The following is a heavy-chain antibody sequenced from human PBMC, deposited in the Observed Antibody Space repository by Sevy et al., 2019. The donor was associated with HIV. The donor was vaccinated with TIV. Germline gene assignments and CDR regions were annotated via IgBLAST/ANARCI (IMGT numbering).Heavy chain of an antibody. V-gene: IGHV3-30*18. J-gene: IGHJ4*02. CDR3: AKGQGYVYIWGNERSEYYFDY. Sequence: GGSLRLSCAASRFTFSTYDIHWVRQAPGKGLEWVAVISHDGSYQYYTDSVKGRFTISRDDSKNKAYLQMKSLRADDSGVYYCAKGQGYVYIWGNERSEYYFDYWGQGTLVTVSS. D-gene: IGHD3-16*01. CDR2: ISHDGSYQ. CDR1: RFTFSTYD.